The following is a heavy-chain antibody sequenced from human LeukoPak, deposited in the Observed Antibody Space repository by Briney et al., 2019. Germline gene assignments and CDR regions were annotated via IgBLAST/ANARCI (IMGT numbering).Heavy chain of an antibody. V-gene: IGHV4-59*01. CDR1: GGSISSYY. J-gene: IGHJ2*01. Sequence: PSETLSLTCTVSGGSISSYYWSWIRQPPGKGLEWIGYIYYSGSTNYNPSLKSRVTISVDTSKNQFSLKLSSVTAADTAVYYCARGRHYYDSSGYYVDWYFDLWGRGTLVTVSS. CDR2: IYYSGST. D-gene: IGHD3-22*01. CDR3: ARGRHYYDSSGYYVDWYFDL.